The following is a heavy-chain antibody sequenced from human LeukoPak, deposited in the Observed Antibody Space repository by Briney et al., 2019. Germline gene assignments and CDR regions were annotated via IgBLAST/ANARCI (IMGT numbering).Heavy chain of an antibody. Sequence: PGGSLRLSCAASGFTFSSYSMNWVRQAPGKGLEWVSSISSSSSYIYYADSLKGRFTISRDNAKNSLYLQMNSLRAEDTAVYYCARNYYDILTGYNPLDYWGQGTLVTVSS. V-gene: IGHV3-21*01. CDR2: ISSSSSYI. J-gene: IGHJ4*02. CDR3: ARNYYDILTGYNPLDY. D-gene: IGHD3-9*01. CDR1: GFTFSSYS.